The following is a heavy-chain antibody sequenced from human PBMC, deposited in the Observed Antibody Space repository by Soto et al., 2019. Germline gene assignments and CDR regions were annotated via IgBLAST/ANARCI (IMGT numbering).Heavy chain of an antibody. D-gene: IGHD3-16*02. V-gene: IGHV4-31*03. CDR2: IYYSXST. CDR1: GGSISSGGYY. J-gene: IGHJ4*02. Sequence: QVQLQESGPGLVKPSQTLSLTCTVSGGSISSGGYYWSXIRQHPGKGLEWIGYIYYSXSTYYNPSLKSRVTISVDTSKNQFSLKLSSVTAADTAVYYCARVPHYDYIWGSYRHGYYFDYWGQGTLVTVSS. CDR3: ARVPHYDYIWGSYRHGYYFDY.